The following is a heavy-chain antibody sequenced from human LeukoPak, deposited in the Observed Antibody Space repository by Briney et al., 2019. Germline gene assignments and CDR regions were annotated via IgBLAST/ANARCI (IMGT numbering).Heavy chain of an antibody. CDR2: IKHDGSEK. D-gene: IGHD5-12*01. CDR3: ARDGYGGCFDY. J-gene: IGHJ4*02. Sequence: GGSLRLSCAASGFTFSSYWMSWVRQAPGKGLEWVANIKHDGSEKYYVDSVKGRFTISRDNAKNSLYLQMNSLRAEDTAVYYCARDGYGGCFDYWGQGTLVTVSS. CDR1: GFTFSSYW. V-gene: IGHV3-7*01.